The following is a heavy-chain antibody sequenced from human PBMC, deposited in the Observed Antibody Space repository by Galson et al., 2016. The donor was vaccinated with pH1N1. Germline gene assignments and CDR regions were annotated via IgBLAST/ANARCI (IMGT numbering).Heavy chain of an antibody. J-gene: IGHJ6*02. CDR1: GGTFSNSA. V-gene: IGHV1-69*06. CDR2: ISPIFGSI. Sequence: SVKVSCKASGGTFSNSAIRWVRQAPGQGLEWMGGISPIFGSINYAQRFQGRVTVSADIFTNTAYMELSRLRSEDTAIYYCATAGPLVREILYYSYAMDVWGQGTTVTVSS. CDR3: ATAGPLVREILYYSYAMDV. D-gene: IGHD3-10*01.